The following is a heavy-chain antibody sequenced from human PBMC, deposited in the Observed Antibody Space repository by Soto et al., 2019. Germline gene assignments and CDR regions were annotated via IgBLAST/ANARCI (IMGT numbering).Heavy chain of an antibody. V-gene: IGHV1-18*01. CDR3: ARDHIPLVVVGANLFDY. D-gene: IGHD3-22*01. CDR2: ISAYNGNT. CDR1: GYTFTSYG. Sequence: QVQLVQSGAEVKKPGASVKVSCKASGYTFTSYGISWLRQAPGQGLEWMGWISAYNGNTNYAQKLQGRVTMTTDTSTSTAYMELRSLRSDDTAVYYCARDHIPLVVVGANLFDYWGQGTLVTVSS. J-gene: IGHJ4*02.